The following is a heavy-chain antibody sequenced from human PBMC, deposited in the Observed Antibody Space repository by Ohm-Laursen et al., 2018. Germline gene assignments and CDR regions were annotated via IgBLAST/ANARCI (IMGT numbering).Heavy chain of an antibody. CDR1: GFTFSSYA. CDR3: AKVVEETSVAGLRRHYYYGMDV. D-gene: IGHD6-19*01. J-gene: IGHJ6*02. CDR2: ISDNGGVT. Sequence: GSLRLSCSASGFTFSSYAMSWVRQAPGKGLEWVSDISDNGGVTYYADSVKGRFTISRDNSKNTLYLQMNSLRAEDTAVYHCAKVVEETSVAGLRRHYYYGMDVWGQGTTVTVSS. V-gene: IGHV3-23*01.